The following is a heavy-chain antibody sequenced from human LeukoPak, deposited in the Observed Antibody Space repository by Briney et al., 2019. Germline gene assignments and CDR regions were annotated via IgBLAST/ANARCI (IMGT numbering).Heavy chain of an antibody. V-gene: IGHV1-69*13. CDR2: VIPVFGTS. J-gene: IGHJ5*02. CDR1: GGTFRTSG. CDR3: ATSEDPVAIPIT. D-gene: IGHD2-21*01. Sequence: ASVKVSCTASGGTFRTSGVNWVRQAPGQRLEWMGCVIPVFGTSNYAEKFQDRVTITADESTSTAYMELNSLTSEDTAVYYCATSEDPVAIPITWGQGTLVSVSS.